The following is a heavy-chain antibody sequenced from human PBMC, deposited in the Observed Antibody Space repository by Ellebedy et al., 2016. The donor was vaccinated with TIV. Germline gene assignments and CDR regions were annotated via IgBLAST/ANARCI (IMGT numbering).Heavy chain of an antibody. Sequence: GESLKISXAASGFIFSNYGMHWVRQAPGKGLEFVANIKQDGSEEFYVDSVKGRFTISRDNAKNSLYLQMNSLRAEDTAVYYCARDAAHSAPFDSWGQGTLVTVSS. CDR2: IKQDGSEE. J-gene: IGHJ4*02. V-gene: IGHV3-7*03. CDR3: ARDAAHSAPFDS. CDR1: GFIFSNYG. D-gene: IGHD3-10*01.